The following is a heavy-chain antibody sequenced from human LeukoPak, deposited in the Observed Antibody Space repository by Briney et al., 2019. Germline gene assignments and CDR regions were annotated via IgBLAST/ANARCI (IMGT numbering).Heavy chain of an antibody. D-gene: IGHD4-11*01. CDR1: GGTFSSYA. CDR3: ASVTTHGVSHYEYKY. V-gene: IGHV1-69*13. Sequence: SVKVSCKASGGTFSSYAISWVRQAPGQGLEWMGGIIPIFGTANYAQKFQGRVTITADESTSTAYMELSSLRSEDTAVYYCASVTTHGVSHYEYKYWGQGTLVTVSS. J-gene: IGHJ4*02. CDR2: IIPIFGTA.